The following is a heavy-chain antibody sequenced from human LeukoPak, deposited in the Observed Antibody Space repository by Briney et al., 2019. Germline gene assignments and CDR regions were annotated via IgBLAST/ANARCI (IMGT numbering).Heavy chain of an antibody. V-gene: IGHV3-11*01. D-gene: IGHD6-6*01. CDR3: ARNVRYRSSSLASAYYYYYLDV. J-gene: IGHJ6*03. Sequence: FYADSVKGRFTISRDNARNSLYLQMNSLRAEDTAVYYCARNVRYRSSSLASAYYYYYLDVWGKGTPVTVSS.